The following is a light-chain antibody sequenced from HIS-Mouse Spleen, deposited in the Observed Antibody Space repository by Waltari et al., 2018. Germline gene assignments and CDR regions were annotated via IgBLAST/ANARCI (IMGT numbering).Light chain of an antibody. CDR3: QQYYSYPYT. CDR2: AAS. Sequence: IRMTQPPSSFSASTGDRATITCRASQGISSYLAWYQQKPGKAPKLLIYAASTLQSGVPSRFSGIGSGTEFTLTISCLQSEDFATYYCQQYYSYPYTFGQGTKLEIK. CDR1: QGISSY. J-gene: IGKJ2*01. V-gene: IGKV1-8*01.